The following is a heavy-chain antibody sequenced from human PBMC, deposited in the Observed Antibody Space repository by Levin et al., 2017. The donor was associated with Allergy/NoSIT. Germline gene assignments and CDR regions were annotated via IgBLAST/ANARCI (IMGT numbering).Heavy chain of an antibody. Sequence: SVKVSCKASGGTFSSYTISWVRQAPGQGLEWMGRIIPILGIANYAQKFQGRVTITADKSTSTAYMELSSLRSEDTAVYYCARATHLTYCGGDCYSGRGFDYWGQGTLVTVSS. CDR2: IIPILGIA. CDR1: GGTFSSYT. J-gene: IGHJ4*02. CDR3: ARATHLTYCGGDCYSGRGFDY. V-gene: IGHV1-69*02. D-gene: IGHD2-21*02.